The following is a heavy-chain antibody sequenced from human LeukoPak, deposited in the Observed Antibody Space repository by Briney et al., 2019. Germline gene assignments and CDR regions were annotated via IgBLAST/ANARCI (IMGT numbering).Heavy chain of an antibody. V-gene: IGHV4-30-4*01. J-gene: IGHJ5*02. D-gene: IGHD6-25*01. CDR1: GGSISSGDYY. CDR2: IYYSGST. Sequence: SETLSLTCTVSGGSISSGDYYWSWIRQPPGKGLEWIGYIYYSGSTYYNPSLKSRVAISVDTSKNQFSLKLSSVTAADTAVYYCARGSGLGYSGFYNWFDPWGQGTLVTVSS. CDR3: ARGSGLGYSGFYNWFDP.